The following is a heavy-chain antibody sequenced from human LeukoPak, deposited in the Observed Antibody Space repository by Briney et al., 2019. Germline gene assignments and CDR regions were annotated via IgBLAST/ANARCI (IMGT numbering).Heavy chain of an antibody. Sequence: ASVKVSCKASGYTFTNFAMNWVRQAPGQGLEWVGWINTNTGNPSYAQGFTGRFVFSLDTSVSTAYLQISSLKAEDTAIYYCAKGGEGTGMRLDYWGQGTLVTVSS. V-gene: IGHV7-4-1*02. J-gene: IGHJ4*02. CDR2: INTNTGNP. D-gene: IGHD2-8*01. CDR3: AKGGEGTGMRLDY. CDR1: GYTFTNFA.